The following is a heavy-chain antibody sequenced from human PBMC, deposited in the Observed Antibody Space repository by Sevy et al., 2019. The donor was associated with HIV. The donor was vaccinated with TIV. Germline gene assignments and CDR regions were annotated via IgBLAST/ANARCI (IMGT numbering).Heavy chain of an antibody. J-gene: IGHJ3*02. CDR3: ARDPNDIWNDHAFDI. V-gene: IGHV1-2*02. CDR2: INPNSGGT. CDR1: GYTFTGYY. Sequence: ASVKVSCKASGYTFTGYYMQWVRQAPGQGLEWMGWINPNSGGTNYAQKFQGRITMTRDTSISTAYLELNRLRSYDMAVYYCARDPNDIWNDHAFDIWGQGTVVTVSS. D-gene: IGHD3-3*01.